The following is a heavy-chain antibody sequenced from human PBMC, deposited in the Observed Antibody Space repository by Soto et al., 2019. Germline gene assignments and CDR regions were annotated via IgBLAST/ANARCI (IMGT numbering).Heavy chain of an antibody. V-gene: IGHV3-33*01. CDR1: GFTFSSYG. D-gene: IGHD3-10*01. Sequence: VQLVESGGGVVQPGRSLRLSCAASGFTFSSYGMHWVRQAPGKGLEWVAVIWYDGSNKYYADSVKGRFTISRDNSKNTLYLQMNSLRAEDTAVYCCARGGGWGDYWGQGTLVTVSS. J-gene: IGHJ4*02. CDR2: IWYDGSNK. CDR3: ARGGGWGDY.